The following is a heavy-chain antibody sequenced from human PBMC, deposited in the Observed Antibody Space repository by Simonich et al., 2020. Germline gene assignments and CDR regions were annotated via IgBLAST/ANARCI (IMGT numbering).Heavy chain of an antibody. CDR3: ARQRVLMVYAIDY. Sequence: QLQLQESGPGLVKPSETLSLTCTVSGGSISRSSYYWGWIRQHPGKGPEWIGSIYYSWGTDYNPSLKNRVTISGDTSKNQFSLKLSSVTAADTAVYYCARQRVLMVYAIDYWGQGTLVTVSS. J-gene: IGHJ4*02. CDR2: IYYSWGT. D-gene: IGHD2-8*01. CDR1: GGSISRSSYY. V-gene: IGHV4-39*01.